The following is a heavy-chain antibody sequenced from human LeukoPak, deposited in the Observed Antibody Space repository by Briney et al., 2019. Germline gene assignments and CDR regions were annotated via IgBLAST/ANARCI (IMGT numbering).Heavy chain of an antibody. Sequence: GGSLRLCCAASGFTCSGSAIHWVRQSFGKGLEWIGHIDKEKNSYATASAYAVSVEGRFTVSRDDSKNMAFLQMSGLKTEDTALYFCTRDSGTYNWLDPWGQGTLVTVSS. CDR3: TRDSGTYNWLDP. CDR1: GFTCSGSA. V-gene: IGHV3-73*01. D-gene: IGHD1-26*01. J-gene: IGHJ5*02. CDR2: IDKEKNSYAT.